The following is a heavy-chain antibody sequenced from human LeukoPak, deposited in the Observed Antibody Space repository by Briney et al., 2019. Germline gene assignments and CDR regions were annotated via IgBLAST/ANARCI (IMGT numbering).Heavy chain of an antibody. CDR3: ARVLYYYDSSGWVFDY. Sequence: SETLSLTCAVYGGSFSGYYWSWIRQPPGKGLEWIGEINHSGSTNYNPSLKSRVTISVDTSKNQFSLKLSSVTAADTAVYYCARVLYYYDSSGWVFDYWGQGTLVTVSS. CDR2: INHSGST. V-gene: IGHV4-34*01. J-gene: IGHJ4*02. D-gene: IGHD3-22*01. CDR1: GGSFSGYY.